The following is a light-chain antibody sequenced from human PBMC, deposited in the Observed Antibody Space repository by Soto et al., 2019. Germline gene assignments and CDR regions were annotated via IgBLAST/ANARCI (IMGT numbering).Light chain of an antibody. V-gene: IGKV1-9*01. J-gene: IGKJ3*01. CDR3: QQLNTYPRLT. CDR2: AAS. Sequence: DIQLTQSPSFLSASVGDRVTITCRASQDISRYLAWYQQKAGKAPKLLIYAASTLQKGVPSRFSGSGSGTECTLTISGLQHDDFATYYCQQLNTYPRLTFGPGNEVDI. CDR1: QDISRY.